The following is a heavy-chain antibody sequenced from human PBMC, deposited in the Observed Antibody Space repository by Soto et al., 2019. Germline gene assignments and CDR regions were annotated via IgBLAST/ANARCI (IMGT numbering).Heavy chain of an antibody. V-gene: IGHV4-30-4*01. J-gene: IGHJ4*02. D-gene: IGHD5-12*01. CDR2: IYYSGST. CDR1: GGSISSGDYY. CDR3: ARGSDIVATKFDY. Sequence: SETLSLTCTVSGGSISSGDYYWSWIRQPPGKGLEWIGYIYYSGSTYYNPSLKSRVTISVDTSKNQFSLKLSSVTAADTAVYYCARGSDIVATKFDYWGQGTLVTVSS.